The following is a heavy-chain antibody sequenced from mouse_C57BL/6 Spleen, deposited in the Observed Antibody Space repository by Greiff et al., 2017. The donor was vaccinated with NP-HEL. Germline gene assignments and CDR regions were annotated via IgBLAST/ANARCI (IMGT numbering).Heavy chain of an antibody. J-gene: IGHJ2*01. CDR1: GFTFSDYY. D-gene: IGHD2-1*01. CDR2: INYDGSST. V-gene: IGHV5-16*01. Sequence: EVKLMESEGGLVQPGSSMKLSCTASGFTFSDYYMAWVRQVPEKGLEWVANINYDGSSTYYLDSLKSRFIISRDNAKNILYLQMSSLKSEDTATYYCARDRGGNYVYFDYWGQGTTLTVSS. CDR3: ARDRGGNYVYFDY.